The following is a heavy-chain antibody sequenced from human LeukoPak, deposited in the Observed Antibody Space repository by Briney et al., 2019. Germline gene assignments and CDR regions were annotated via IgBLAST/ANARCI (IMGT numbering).Heavy chain of an antibody. Sequence: GGSLRLSCAASGFTFSSYAMHWVRQAPGKGLEWVAVISYDGSNKYYADSVKGRFTIPRDNSKNTRYLQMNSLRAEITAVYYCARDGSRLPSGYCGQGTLVTVSS. D-gene: IGHD2-21*02. CDR2: ISYDGSNK. J-gene: IGHJ4*02. CDR1: GFTFSSYA. V-gene: IGHV3-30*04. CDR3: ARDGSRLPSGY.